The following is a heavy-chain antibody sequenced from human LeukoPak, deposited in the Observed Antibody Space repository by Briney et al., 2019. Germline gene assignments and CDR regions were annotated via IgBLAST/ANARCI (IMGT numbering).Heavy chain of an antibody. J-gene: IGHJ1*01. Sequence: GGSLRLSCAAAGFTFSNYWMHWVRQAPGKGLVWVSRIKSDGRTNYAESVKGRFTISRGNAKNTVSLQMNSLRAEDTGVYYCARAPSEIGGYYPEYFRHWGQGTLVTVSS. V-gene: IGHV3-74*01. CDR3: ARAPSEIGGYYPEYFRH. CDR2: IKSDGRT. D-gene: IGHD3-22*01. CDR1: GFTFSNYW.